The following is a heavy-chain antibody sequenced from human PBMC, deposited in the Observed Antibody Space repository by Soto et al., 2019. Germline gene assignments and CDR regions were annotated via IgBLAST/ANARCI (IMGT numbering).Heavy chain of an antibody. J-gene: IGHJ4*02. V-gene: IGHV1-3*01. CDR3: ARVGSGWYYFDY. CDR2: INAGNGNT. D-gene: IGHD6-19*01. Sequence: GASVKVSCKASGYTFTSYAMHWVRQAPGQRLEWMGWINAGNGNTKYSQKFQGRVTITRDTSASTAYMELSSLRSEDTAVYYCARVGSGWYYFDYWGQGTLVTVSS. CDR1: GYTFTSYA.